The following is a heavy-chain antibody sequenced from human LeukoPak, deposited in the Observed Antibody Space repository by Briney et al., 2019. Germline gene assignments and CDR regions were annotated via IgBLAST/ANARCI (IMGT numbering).Heavy chain of an antibody. J-gene: IGHJ4*02. D-gene: IGHD3-22*01. CDR3: ARSQGNYYDSSGYYS. CDR1: GGSFSGYY. CDR2: INHSGST. Sequence: SETLSLTCAVYGGSFSGYYWSWIRQPPGKGLEWIGEINHSGSTNYNPSLKSRVTISVDTSKNQFSLKLSSVTAADTAAYYCARSQGNYYDSSGYYSWGQGTLVTVSS. V-gene: IGHV4-34*01.